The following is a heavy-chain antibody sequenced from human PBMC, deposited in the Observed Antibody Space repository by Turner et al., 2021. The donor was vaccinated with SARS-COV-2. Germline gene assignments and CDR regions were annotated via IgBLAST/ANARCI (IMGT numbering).Heavy chain of an antibody. J-gene: IGHJ6*02. CDR2: IYYSGSA. V-gene: IGHV4-39*01. Sequence: QLQLQESGPGLVKPSETLSLTCTVSGGSISSSSYYWGWIRQPPGKGLEWIGNIYYSGSAYYNPSLKSRVTISVDPSKHQFSLKLTSVTAADTAVYYCARLMDTAMDYYGTDVWGQGTTVTVSS. CDR1: GGSISSSSYY. CDR3: ARLMDTAMDYYGTDV. D-gene: IGHD5-18*01.